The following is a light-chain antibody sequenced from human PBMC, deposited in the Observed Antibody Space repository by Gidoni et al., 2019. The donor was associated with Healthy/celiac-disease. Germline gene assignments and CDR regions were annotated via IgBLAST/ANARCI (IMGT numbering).Light chain of an antibody. Sequence: SYDLPQPPSVSVPPGQTASITCSGDKLGDKYACWYQQKPGQSPVLVIYKDSKRPSGIPERFSGSNSGNTATLTISGTQAMDEADYYCQAWDSSTVVFGGGTKLTVL. CDR2: KDS. J-gene: IGLJ2*01. CDR1: KLGDKY. CDR3: QAWDSSTVV. V-gene: IGLV3-1*01.